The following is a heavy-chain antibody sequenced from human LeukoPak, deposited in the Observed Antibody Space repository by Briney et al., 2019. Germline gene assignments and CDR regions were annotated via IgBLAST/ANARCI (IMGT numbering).Heavy chain of an antibody. J-gene: IGHJ3*02. Sequence: GRSLRLSCAASGFTFDDYAMHWVRQAPGKGLEWVSGISWNSGSIGYADSVKGRFTISRDNAKNSLYLQMNSLRAEDTALYYCVVVEDRGAFDIWGQGTMVTVSS. CDR1: GFTFDDYA. V-gene: IGHV3-9*01. CDR3: VVVEDRGAFDI. CDR2: ISWNSGSI. D-gene: IGHD2-15*01.